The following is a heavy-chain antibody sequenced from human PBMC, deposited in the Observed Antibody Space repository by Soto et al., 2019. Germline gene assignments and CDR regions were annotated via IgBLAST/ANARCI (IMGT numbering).Heavy chain of an antibody. J-gene: IGHJ6*02. Sequence: TGGSLRLSCAASGFKYTDFALHWVRQAPGKGLEWVAIISYDGSDKYYADSVKGRFVISRDNPKNTLYLEMNSLRPEDTAVYFCARRAWDSYYAIDVWGQGTTVTVSS. CDR1: GFKYTDFA. V-gene: IGHV3-30*09. D-gene: IGHD3-22*01. CDR2: ISYDGSDK. CDR3: ARRAWDSYYAIDV.